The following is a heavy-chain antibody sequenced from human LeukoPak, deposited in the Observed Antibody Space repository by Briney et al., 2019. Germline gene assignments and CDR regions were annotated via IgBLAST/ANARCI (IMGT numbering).Heavy chain of an antibody. CDR1: GGSISSGSHY. J-gene: IGHJ4*02. D-gene: IGHD3-16*01. Sequence: SETLSLTCTVSGGSISSGSHYYNWIRQHPGKGLEWIGYIYYTGITSYNPSLKSRVTMSVDTSMNQVSLKVTSLTAADTAVYYCAASSGVTLGHFWGQGALATVSS. V-gene: IGHV4-31*03. CDR2: IYYTGIT. CDR3: AASSGVTLGHF.